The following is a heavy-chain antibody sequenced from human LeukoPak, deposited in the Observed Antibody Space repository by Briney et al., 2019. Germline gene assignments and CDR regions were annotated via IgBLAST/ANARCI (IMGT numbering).Heavy chain of an antibody. CDR3: ARTRYSSSYHAFDN. CDR1: GFTFNTYT. V-gene: IGHV3-48*01. CDR2: ISGSSGII. J-gene: IGHJ6*02. Sequence: GGSLRLSCAASGFTFNTYTMNWVRQAPGKGLEWVSYISGSSGIIDYADSVRGRFTISRDNAKNSLYLQINSLRAEDTAVYYCARTRYSSSYHAFDNWGQGTTVTVSS. D-gene: IGHD3-3*01.